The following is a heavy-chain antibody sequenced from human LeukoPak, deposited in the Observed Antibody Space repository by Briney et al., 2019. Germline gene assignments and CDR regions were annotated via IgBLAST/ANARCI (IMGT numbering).Heavy chain of an antibody. D-gene: IGHD7-27*01. CDR3: ARGLGHARRYYFDY. J-gene: IGHJ4*02. CDR2: MNPYSGYA. V-gene: IGHV1-8*03. Sequence: ASVKVSCKASGYTFTNYDINWVRRATGQGLEWMGWMNPYSGYAGYAQKFQGRVIITRNTSITTAYMELSSLKSEDTAVYYCARGLGHARRYYFDYWGQGTLVTVSS. CDR1: GYTFTNYD.